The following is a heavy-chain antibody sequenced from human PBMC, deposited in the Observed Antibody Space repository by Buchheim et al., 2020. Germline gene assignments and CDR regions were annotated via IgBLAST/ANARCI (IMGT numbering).Heavy chain of an antibody. Sequence: QLQLQESGPGLVKPSETLSLTCTVSGGSISSSSYYWGWIRQPPGKGLEWIGSIYYSGSTYYNPSLKSRVTVSVDTSKNQFSLKLSSVTAADTAVYYCAILRATTWYYFDYWGQGTL. V-gene: IGHV4-39*01. D-gene: IGHD1-26*01. CDR1: GGSISSSSYY. CDR2: IYYSGST. CDR3: AILRATTWYYFDY. J-gene: IGHJ4*02.